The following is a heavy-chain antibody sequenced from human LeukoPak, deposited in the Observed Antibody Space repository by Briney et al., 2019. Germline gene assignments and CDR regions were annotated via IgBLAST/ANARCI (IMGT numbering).Heavy chain of an antibody. CDR1: GGSFSDSY. D-gene: IGHD6-13*01. V-gene: IGHV4-34*01. CDR3: ARGPRIAAGDTVDY. Sequence: SETLSLTCAVYGGSFSDSYWSWIRQPPGEGLEWVGEISHSGDTNYNPSLKSRVTISLGAAKNQFSLNLSSVTAADTAVYYCARGPRIAAGDTVDYWGQGTLVTVSS. J-gene: IGHJ4*02. CDR2: ISHSGDT.